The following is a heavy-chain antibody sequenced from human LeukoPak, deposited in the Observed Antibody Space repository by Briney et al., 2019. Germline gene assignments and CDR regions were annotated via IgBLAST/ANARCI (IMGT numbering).Heavy chain of an antibody. J-gene: IGHJ4*02. Sequence: PGGSLRLSCAASGFTFSSYWMHWVRQAPGKGLVWVSHINSDGSSTSYADSVKGRFTISRDSAKNTLYLQMNSLRAEDTAVYYCAKAITMIVGTIDYWGQGTLVTVSS. CDR1: GFTFSSYW. CDR2: INSDGSST. D-gene: IGHD3-22*01. V-gene: IGHV3-74*01. CDR3: AKAITMIVGTIDY.